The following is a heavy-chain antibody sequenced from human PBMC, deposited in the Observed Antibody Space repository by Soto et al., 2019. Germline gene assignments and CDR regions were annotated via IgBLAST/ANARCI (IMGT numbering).Heavy chain of an antibody. CDR2: ISYDGSNK. Sequence: PGGSLRLSCAASGFTFSSYGMHWVRQAPGKGLEWVAVISYDGSNKYYADSVKGRFTISRDNSKNTLYLQMNSLRAEDTAVYYCAKDLSSGYHYYFDYWGQGTLVTVSS. J-gene: IGHJ4*02. CDR3: AKDLSSGYHYYFDY. CDR1: GFTFSSYG. V-gene: IGHV3-30*18. D-gene: IGHD3-22*01.